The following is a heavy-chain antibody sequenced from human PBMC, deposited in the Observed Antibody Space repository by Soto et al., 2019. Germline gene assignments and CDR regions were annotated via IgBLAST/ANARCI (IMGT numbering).Heavy chain of an antibody. D-gene: IGHD4-17*01. J-gene: IGHJ4*02. V-gene: IGHV3-15*01. CDR2: IKSKTDGGTT. CDR1: GFTFSNAW. Sequence: GGSLRLSCAASGFTFSNAWMSWVRQAPGKGLEWVGRIKSKTDGGTTDYAAPVKGRFTISRDDSKNTLYLQMNSLKTEDTAVYYCTTALHGDYVYFDYWGQGTLVTVSS. CDR3: TTALHGDYVYFDY.